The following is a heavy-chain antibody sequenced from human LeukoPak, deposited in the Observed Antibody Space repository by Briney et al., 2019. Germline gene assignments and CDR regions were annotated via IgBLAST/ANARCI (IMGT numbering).Heavy chain of an antibody. D-gene: IGHD2-2*01. CDR2: IYYSGST. Sequence: SETLSLTCTVSGGSISNTSYYWGWIRQPPGEGLECIGTIYYSGSTYYNPSLKSRVTMSVDTSKNQFSLKLSSVTAADTAVYYCARVSGSRLPWALDYWGQGTLVTVSS. CDR3: ARVSGSRLPWALDY. V-gene: IGHV4-39*01. J-gene: IGHJ4*02. CDR1: GGSISNTSYY.